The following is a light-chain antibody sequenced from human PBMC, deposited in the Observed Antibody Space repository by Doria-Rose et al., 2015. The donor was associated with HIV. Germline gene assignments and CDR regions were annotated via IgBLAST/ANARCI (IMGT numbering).Light chain of an antibody. CDR1: QSISAW. CDR3: QLYNLPWS. CDR2: QAY. V-gene: IGKV1-5*03. Sequence: TQSPSTLSASVGDRVTITCRASQSISAWLAWYQQKPGKAHKLLNYQAYSVESCVPSSFSGSGSGREFTRSITSLQPDDLATYFCQLYNLPWSFGQVTKVEIK. J-gene: IGKJ1*01.